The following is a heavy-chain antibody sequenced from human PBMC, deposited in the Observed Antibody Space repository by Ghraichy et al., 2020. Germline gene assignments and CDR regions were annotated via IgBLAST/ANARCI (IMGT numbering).Heavy chain of an antibody. D-gene: IGHD3-22*01. CDR1: GFTFSSYW. V-gene: IGHV3-7*03. CDR3: ARVTTHGYDSSGYRSLDY. CDR2: IKQDGSEK. Sequence: GGSLRLSCAASGFTFSSYWMSWVRQAPGKGLEWVANIKQDGSEKYYVDSVKGRFTISRDNAKNSLYLQMNSLRAEDTAVYYCARVTTHGYDSSGYRSLDYWGQGTLVTVSS. J-gene: IGHJ4*02.